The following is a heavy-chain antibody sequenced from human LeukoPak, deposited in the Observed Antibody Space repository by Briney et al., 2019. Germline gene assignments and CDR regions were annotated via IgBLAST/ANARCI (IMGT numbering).Heavy chain of an antibody. CDR2: IYYSGST. V-gene: IGHV4-31*03. CDR3: ARGYYYDSSGYLS. CDR1: GGSISSGGYY. J-gene: IGHJ5*02. Sequence: TLSLTCTVSGGSISSGGYYWSWIRQHPGKGLEWIGYIYYSGSTYYNPSLKSRVTISVDTSKNQFSLKLSSVTAADTAVYYCARGYYYDSSGYLSWGRGTLVTVSS. D-gene: IGHD3-22*01.